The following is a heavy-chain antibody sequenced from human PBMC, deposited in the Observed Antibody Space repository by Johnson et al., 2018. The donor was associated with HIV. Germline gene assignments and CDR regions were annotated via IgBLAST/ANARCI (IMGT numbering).Heavy chain of an antibody. J-gene: IGHJ3*02. D-gene: IGHD7-27*01. Sequence: VLLVESGGGVVQPGRSLRLSCAASGFTFSSYGMHWVRQAPGKGLEWVAVIYSGGSTYYADSVKGRFTISRDNSKNTLYLQMNSLRAEDTAVYYCASSWGNAFDIWGQGTMVTVSS. CDR1: GFTFSSYG. CDR2: IYSGGST. CDR3: ASSWGNAFDI. V-gene: IGHV3-NL1*01.